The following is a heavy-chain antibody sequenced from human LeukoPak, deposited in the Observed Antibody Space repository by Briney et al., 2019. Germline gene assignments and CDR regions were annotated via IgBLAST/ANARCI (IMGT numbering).Heavy chain of an antibody. J-gene: IGHJ4*02. CDR3: SKARIVGPPTPLRF. V-gene: IGHV3-21*01. Sequence: GGSLRLSCAASGFTFSSYSMNWVRQAPGKGLEWVSSISSSSSYIYYADSVKGRFTISRDNAKNSLYLQVNSLRAEDTAVYYCSKARIVGPPTPLRFWGQGTLVTVSS. D-gene: IGHD1-26*01. CDR1: GFTFSSYS. CDR2: ISSSSSYI.